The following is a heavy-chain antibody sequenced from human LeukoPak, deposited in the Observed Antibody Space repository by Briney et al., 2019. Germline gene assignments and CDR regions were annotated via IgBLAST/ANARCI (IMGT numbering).Heavy chain of an antibody. Sequence: PSETLSLTCTVSGGSISSYYWSWIRQPAGKGLEWIGRIYTSGSTNYNPSLKSRVTMSVDTSKNQFSLKLSSVTAADTAVHYCARDGLAVAGTDNWFDPWGQGTLVTVSS. D-gene: IGHD6-19*01. CDR2: IYTSGST. CDR1: GGSISSYY. CDR3: ARDGLAVAGTDNWFDP. J-gene: IGHJ5*02. V-gene: IGHV4-4*07.